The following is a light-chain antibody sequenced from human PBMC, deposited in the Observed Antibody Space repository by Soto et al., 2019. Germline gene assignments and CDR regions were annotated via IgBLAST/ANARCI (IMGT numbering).Light chain of an antibody. CDR1: QGIGSY. J-gene: IGKJ4*01. V-gene: IGKV1-9*01. CDR2: AAS. CDR3: QQLSTYPST. Sequence: DIQITQSPSTLSASVGDRVTITCRASQGIGSYLAWYQQKLGEAPKLLIFAASTLQSGVPSRFSGSGSGTDFTLTISSLQAEDFATYYCQQLSTYPSTFGGGTKVDIK.